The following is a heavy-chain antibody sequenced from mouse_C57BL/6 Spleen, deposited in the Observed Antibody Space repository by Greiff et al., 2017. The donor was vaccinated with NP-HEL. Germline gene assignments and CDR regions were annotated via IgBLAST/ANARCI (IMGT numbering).Heavy chain of an antibody. D-gene: IGHD1-1*01. V-gene: IGHV1-50*01. CDR2: IDPSDSYT. CDR3: ARWDYYGSSYGFAY. CDR1: GYTFTSYW. J-gene: IGHJ3*01. Sequence: QVQLKQPGAELVKPGASVKLSCKASGYTFTSYWMQWVKQRPGQGLEWIGEIDPSDSYTNYNQKFKGKATLTVDTSSSTAYMQLSSLTSEDSAVYYCARWDYYGSSYGFAYWGQGTLVTVSA.